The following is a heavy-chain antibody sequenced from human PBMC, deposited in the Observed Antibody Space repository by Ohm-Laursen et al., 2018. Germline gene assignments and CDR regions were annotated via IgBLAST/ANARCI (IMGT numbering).Heavy chain of an antibody. CDR3: ARVYYYDSSGLLF. CDR2: ISGSGGST. J-gene: IGHJ3*01. Sequence: GSLRLSCSASGFTFSSYAMSWVRQAPGKGLEWVSAISGSGGSTYYADSVKGRFTISRDNAKNSLYLQMNSLRAEDTAVYYCARVYYYDSSGLLFWGQGTMVTVSS. D-gene: IGHD3-22*01. CDR1: GFTFSSYA. V-gene: IGHV3-23*01.